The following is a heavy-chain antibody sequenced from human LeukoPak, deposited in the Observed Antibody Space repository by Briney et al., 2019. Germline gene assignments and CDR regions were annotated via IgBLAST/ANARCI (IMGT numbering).Heavy chain of an antibody. D-gene: IGHD3-10*01. CDR1: GFTFSSYA. CDR3: ARDGYYGSGSYGDY. Sequence: GGSLRLSCAASGFTFSSYAMHWVRRAPGKGLEWVAVISYDGSNKYYADSVKGRFTISRDNSKNTLYLQMNSLRAEDTAVYYCARDGYYGSGSYGDYWGQGTLVTVSS. J-gene: IGHJ4*02. V-gene: IGHV3-30-3*01. CDR2: ISYDGSNK.